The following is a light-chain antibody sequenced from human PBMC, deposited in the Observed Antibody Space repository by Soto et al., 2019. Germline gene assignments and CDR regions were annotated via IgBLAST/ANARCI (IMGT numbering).Light chain of an antibody. V-gene: IGKV3-11*01. CDR3: QQRSNWPPMYT. CDR1: QSVSSY. J-gene: IGKJ2*01. Sequence: EIVLTQSPATLSLSPGERATLSCRASQSVSSYLAWYHQKPGQAPRLLIYDASNRAPGIPARFSGSGSGTDFTLTISSLEPEDFAVYYCQQRSNWPPMYTFGQGTKLEIK. CDR2: DAS.